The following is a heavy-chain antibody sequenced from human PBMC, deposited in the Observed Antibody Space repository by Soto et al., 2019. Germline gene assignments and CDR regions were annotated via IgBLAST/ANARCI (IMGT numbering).Heavy chain of an antibody. CDR3: AKGPEQLVHGVFDY. Sequence: ELQLLESGGGLVQPGGSLRLSCAASGFTLSSCVMTWVRQAPGKGLEWVSGIDVGGGGTYYADSVKGRFTISRDNSKNPLYLQMNSLGADDTAVYYCAKGPEQLVHGVFDYWGQGVLVTVSS. CDR1: GFTLSSCV. J-gene: IGHJ4*02. V-gene: IGHV3-23*01. D-gene: IGHD6-6*01. CDR2: IDVGGGGT.